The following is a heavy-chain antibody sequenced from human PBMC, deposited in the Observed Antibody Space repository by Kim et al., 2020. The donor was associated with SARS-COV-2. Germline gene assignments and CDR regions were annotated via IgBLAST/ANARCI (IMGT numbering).Heavy chain of an antibody. CDR3: ASLPKYYDFWSGYYTGLDY. CDR1: GGSISSSIYY. V-gene: IGHV4-39*01. CDR2: IYSSGST. D-gene: IGHD3-3*01. J-gene: IGHJ4*02. Sequence: SETLSLTCTVSGGSISSSIYYWGWIRKPPGEGLEWIGSIYSSGSTYYNPSLKSRVTISVDTSENQFSLKLNSVTAADTAVYYCASLPKYYDFWSGYYTGLDYWGQGTLVTVSS.